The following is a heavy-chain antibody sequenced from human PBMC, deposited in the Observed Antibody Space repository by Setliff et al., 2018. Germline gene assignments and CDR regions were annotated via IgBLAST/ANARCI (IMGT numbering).Heavy chain of an antibody. Sequence: SETLSLTCTVPGASVRSHYWSWIRQPPGKGLEWIGFIFYSGDTKSNPSLKSRVTMSVDTSKNQFSLKLSSVTAADTAVYYYARDRTYYGSGTYTRWFDYWGQGTLVTVSS. V-gene: IGHV4-59*02. CDR1: GASVRSHY. CDR2: IFYSGDT. J-gene: IGHJ4*02. D-gene: IGHD3-10*01. CDR3: ARDRTYYGSGTYTRWFDY.